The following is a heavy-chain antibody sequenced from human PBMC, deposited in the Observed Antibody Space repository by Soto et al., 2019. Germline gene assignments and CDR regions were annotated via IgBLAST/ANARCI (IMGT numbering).Heavy chain of an antibody. CDR1: GFSLSTSGVG. CDR2: IYWNDDK. V-gene: IGHV2-5*01. J-gene: IGHJ4*02. D-gene: IGHD4-17*01. CDR3: AHDYGGNFYFDY. Sequence: SGPTLVNPTQTLTLTCTFSGFSLSTSGVGVGWIRQPPGKALEWLALIYWNDDKRYSPSLKSRPTITKDTSKNQVVLTMTNMDPVDTATYYCAHDYGGNFYFDYWGQGTLVTVSS.